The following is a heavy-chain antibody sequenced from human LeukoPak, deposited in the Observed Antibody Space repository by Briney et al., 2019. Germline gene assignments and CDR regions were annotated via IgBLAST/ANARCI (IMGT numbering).Heavy chain of an antibody. Sequence: GASVKVSCKASGGTFSSYAISWVRQAPGQGLEWMGWISPYNRNTDYAQKLQGRVTMTTDTSTSTAYMDLRSLRSDDTAVYYCARAVMGREIYDYWGQGTLVSVSS. CDR2: ISPYNRNT. D-gene: IGHD5-12*01. J-gene: IGHJ4*02. CDR1: GGTFSSYA. V-gene: IGHV1-18*01. CDR3: ARAVMGREIYDY.